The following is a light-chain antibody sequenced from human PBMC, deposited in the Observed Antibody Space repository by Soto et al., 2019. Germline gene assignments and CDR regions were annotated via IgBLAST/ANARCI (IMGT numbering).Light chain of an antibody. V-gene: IGKV3-20*01. J-gene: IGKJ1*01. CDR2: GAS. CDR3: QQHGSSPWT. CDR1: QSVSSSY. Sequence: EIVLTQSPGTLSLSPGERATLSCRASQSVSSSYLAWYQQKPGQAPRLLIYGASSRATGIPDRFSGSGSGKDFTLTISRLEPEDFSVYYCQQHGSSPWTLGQGTKVEIK.